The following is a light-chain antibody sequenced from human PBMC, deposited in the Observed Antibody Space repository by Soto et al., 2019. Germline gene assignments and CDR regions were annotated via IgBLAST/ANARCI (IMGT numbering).Light chain of an antibody. V-gene: IGKV3D-20*02. J-gene: IGKJ5*01. Sequence: VGSTQSPGTLPLSRGDSAALYXRARHSVSISYLAWSQQKPXXPTRIXXXDAXRRASGVPARFSGSGSGKDFTLTISSLEPEEFALYYCQQRNTWPPIPFGQGTRLEIK. CDR2: DAX. CDR1: HSVSISY. CDR3: QQRNTWPPIP.